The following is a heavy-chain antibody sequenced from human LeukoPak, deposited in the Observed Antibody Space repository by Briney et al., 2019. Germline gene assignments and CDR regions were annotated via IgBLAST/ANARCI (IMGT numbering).Heavy chain of an antibody. CDR3: ARIHSYCSSTSCLDY. J-gene: IGHJ4*02. CDR1: GYTFTSYG. D-gene: IGHD2-2*01. V-gene: IGHV1-18*01. CDR2: ISAYNGNS. Sequence: ASVKVSCKASGYTFTSYGISWVRQAPGQGPEWMGWISAYNGNSNYAQKFQGRVTMTTDTSTSTDYMELRSLRSDDTAVYYCARIHSYCSSTSCLDYWGQGTLVTVSS.